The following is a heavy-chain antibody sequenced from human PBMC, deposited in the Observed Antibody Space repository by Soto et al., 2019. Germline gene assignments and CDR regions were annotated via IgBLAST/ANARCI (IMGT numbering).Heavy chain of an antibody. CDR3: AKTGPYCGGDCSRYFYGMDV. V-gene: IGHV3-23*01. J-gene: IGHJ6*02. CDR2: IWGSGDRT. Sequence: GGSLRLSCAASGFAFRTYAMAWVRQAPGKGLEWVSGIWGSGDRTFYADSVKGRFTISRDNSRNTLYLQMYSLTAEDTALYYCAKTGPYCGGDCSRYFYGMDVWGQGTTVTVSS. D-gene: IGHD2-21*02. CDR1: GFAFRTYA.